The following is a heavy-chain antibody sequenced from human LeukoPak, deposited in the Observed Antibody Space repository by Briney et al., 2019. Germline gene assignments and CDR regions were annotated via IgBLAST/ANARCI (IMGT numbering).Heavy chain of an antibody. J-gene: IGHJ4*02. CDR3: ATDGLVGPTQFDY. CDR2: FDPEDGER. V-gene: IGHV1-24*01. D-gene: IGHD1-26*01. CDR1: GHTLTELS. Sequence: ASVTVPCKVSGHTLTELSIHWVRQAPGKGLEWMGGFDPEDGERMYAQRFQGRVTMTEDTSTDTAYMELSSLKSEDTAVYYCATDGLVGPTQFDYWGQGTLVTVSS.